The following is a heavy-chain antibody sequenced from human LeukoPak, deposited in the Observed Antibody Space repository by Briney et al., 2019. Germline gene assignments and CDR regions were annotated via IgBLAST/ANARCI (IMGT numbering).Heavy chain of an antibody. V-gene: IGHV3-48*03. CDR2: ISSSGSTM. J-gene: IGHJ4*02. CDR3: ARSRPGSSWWGYYFDY. Sequence: PGGSLRLSCAASGFTFSSYEMNWVRQAPGKGLEWVSYISSSGSTMYYADSVKGRFTISRDNAKNSLSLQMNSLRAEDTAVYYCARSRPGSSWWGYYFDYWGQGTLVTVSS. CDR1: GFTFSSYE. D-gene: IGHD6-13*01.